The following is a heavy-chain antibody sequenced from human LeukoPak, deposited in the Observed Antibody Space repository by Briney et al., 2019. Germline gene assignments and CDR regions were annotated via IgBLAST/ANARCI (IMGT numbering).Heavy chain of an antibody. D-gene: IGHD6-13*01. CDR2: INHSGST. CDR3: ARRGSSSFYYYYYMDV. J-gene: IGHJ6*03. CDR1: GGSFSGYY. V-gene: IGHV4-34*01. Sequence: SETLSLTCAVYGGSFSGYYWTWIRQPPGKGLEWIGEINHSGSTNYNPSLKSRVTISVDTSKNQFSLQLSSVTAADTAVYYCARRGSSSFYYYYYMDVWGKGTPVTVSS.